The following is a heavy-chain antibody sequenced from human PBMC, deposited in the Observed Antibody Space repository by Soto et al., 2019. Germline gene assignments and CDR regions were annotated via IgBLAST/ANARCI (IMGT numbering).Heavy chain of an antibody. Sequence: ASVQIACQASGYTFTGNYMHLVRQSPGQGLEWMGCTNPKSGRTSYAQMYQGRVTMTRDTSVSTAYMELSRLRSDDTAVYYFARGGSHYIAAAGLGGYWGQGTRVTVSS. CDR1: GYTFTGNY. CDR3: ARGGSHYIAAAGLGGY. CDR2: TNPKSGRT. J-gene: IGHJ4*02. D-gene: IGHD6-13*01. V-gene: IGHV1-2*02.